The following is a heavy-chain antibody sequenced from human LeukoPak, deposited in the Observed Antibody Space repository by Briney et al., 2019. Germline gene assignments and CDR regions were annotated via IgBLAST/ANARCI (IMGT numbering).Heavy chain of an antibody. CDR1: GGSISSGNFY. V-gene: IGHV4-39*01. Sequence: PSETLSLTCTVSGGSISSGNFYWGWIRQPPGKGLEWIGSIFYTRSTYYNPSLKSRVSMSVDTSKNQFSLKLSSVTAADTAVYYCGRLRETLDYWGQGTLVTVSS. D-gene: IGHD1-26*01. J-gene: IGHJ4*02. CDR2: IFYTRST. CDR3: GRLRETLDY.